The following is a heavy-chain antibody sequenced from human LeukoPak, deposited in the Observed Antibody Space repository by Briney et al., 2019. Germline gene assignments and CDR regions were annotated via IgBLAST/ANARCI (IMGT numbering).Heavy chain of an antibody. Sequence: DSLKISCKASGSIFTNSWIGWLRQMPGRGLEWMGVIYPGDSDTRVSPSFQGQVTISADKSISTAYLQWSSLKASDTAMYYCARLVGATRDYWGQGTLVTVSA. CDR3: ARLVGATRDY. CDR1: GSIFTNSW. CDR2: IYPGDSDT. D-gene: IGHD1-26*01. V-gene: IGHV5-51*01. J-gene: IGHJ4*02.